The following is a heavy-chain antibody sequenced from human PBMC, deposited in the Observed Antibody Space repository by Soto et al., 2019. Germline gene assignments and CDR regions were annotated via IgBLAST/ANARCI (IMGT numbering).Heavy chain of an antibody. CDR1: GFSISSYG. Sequence: QVQLVESGGGVVQPGRALRRSCAASGFSISSYGMHWVRQTPGKGLQWVAVVAYDGSYQHYADSVKGRFTISRDISKNTLFLEMDSLKPEDTAVYYCAKDHVNSGPSPDWFDPWSQGTLVTVSS. J-gene: IGHJ5*02. CDR3: AKDHVNSGPSPDWFDP. CDR2: VAYDGSYQ. V-gene: IGHV3-30*18. D-gene: IGHD6-19*01.